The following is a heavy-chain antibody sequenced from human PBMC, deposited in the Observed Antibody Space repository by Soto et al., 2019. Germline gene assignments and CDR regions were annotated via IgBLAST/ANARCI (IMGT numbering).Heavy chain of an antibody. CDR1: GYSFTSYW. CDR3: ARPREAGKYYYGVDV. CDR2: IYPGDSDT. Sequence: GESLKICCKGSGYSFTSYWIGGVRQMPGKGLEWMGIIYPGDSDTRYSPSFQGQVTISADKSISTAYLQWSSLKASDSAMYYCARPREAGKYYYGVDVWGQGTTVTSP. J-gene: IGHJ6*02. V-gene: IGHV5-51*01. D-gene: IGHD6-19*01.